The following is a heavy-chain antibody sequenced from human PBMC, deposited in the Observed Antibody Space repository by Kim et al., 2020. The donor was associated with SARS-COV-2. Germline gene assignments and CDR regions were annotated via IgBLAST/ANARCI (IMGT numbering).Heavy chain of an antibody. CDR2: ISSSSSYI. Sequence: LSLTCAASGFTFSSYSMNWVRQAPGKGLEWVSSISSSSSYIYYADSVKGRFTISRDNAKNSLYLQMNSLRAEDTAVYYCAREGVEMATITGYWGQGTLVTVSS. CDR1: GFTFSSYS. CDR3: AREGVEMATITGY. V-gene: IGHV3-21*01. J-gene: IGHJ4*02. D-gene: IGHD5-12*01.